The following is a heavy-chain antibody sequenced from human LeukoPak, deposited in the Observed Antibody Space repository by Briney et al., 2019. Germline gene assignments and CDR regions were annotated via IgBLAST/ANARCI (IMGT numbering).Heavy chain of an antibody. V-gene: IGHV3-66*01. Sequence: GGSLRLSCAASGFTVSSNYMSWVRQAPGKGLEWVSVIYSGGSTYYADSVKGRFTTSRDNSKNTLYLQMNSLRAEDTAVYYCERGIVGANDAFDIWGQGTMVTVSS. CDR3: ERGIVGANDAFDI. J-gene: IGHJ3*02. CDR1: GFTVSSNY. D-gene: IGHD1-26*01. CDR2: IYSGGST.